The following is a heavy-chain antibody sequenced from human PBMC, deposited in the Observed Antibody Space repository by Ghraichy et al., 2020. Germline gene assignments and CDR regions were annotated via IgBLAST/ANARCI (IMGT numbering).Heavy chain of an antibody. CDR2: INHSGST. D-gene: IGHD2-2*01. CDR1: GGSFSGYY. CDR3: ARARTLIVVVPPYYYYYGMDV. Sequence: SQTLSLTCAVYGGSFSGYYWSWIRQPPGKGLEWIGEINHSGSTNYNPSLKSRVTISVDTSKNQFSLKLSSVTAADTAVYYCARARTLIVVVPPYYYYYGMDVWGQGTTLTLSS. J-gene: IGHJ6*02. V-gene: IGHV4-34*01.